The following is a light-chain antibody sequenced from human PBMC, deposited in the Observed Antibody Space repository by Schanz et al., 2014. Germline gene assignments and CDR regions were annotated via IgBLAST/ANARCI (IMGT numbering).Light chain of an antibody. Sequence: DIVLTQSPGPLSLSPGERATLSCRASQSVGSNYLAWYQQTPGQAPRLLISGASSRATGIPDRFSGSGSGTDFKLTISRLEPEDFAMYYCQQYKNWPRTFGQGTKVEIK. CDR3: QQYKNWPRT. V-gene: IGKV3-20*01. J-gene: IGKJ1*01. CDR1: QSVGSNY. CDR2: GAS.